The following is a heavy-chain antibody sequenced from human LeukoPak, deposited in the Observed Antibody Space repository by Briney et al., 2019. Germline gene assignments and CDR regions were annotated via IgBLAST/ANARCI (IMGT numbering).Heavy chain of an antibody. CDR1: GGSISSSSYY. V-gene: IGHV4-39*01. J-gene: IGHJ5*02. CDR3: ARHVRIRGGVVIMGQKSTNWFDP. D-gene: IGHD3-3*01. CDR2: IYYSGST. Sequence: SETLSLTCTGSGGSISSSSYYWGWIRQPPGKGLEWIGSIYYSGSTYYNPSLKSRVTISVDTSKNQFSLKLSSVTAADTAVYYCARHVRIRGGVVIMGQKSTNWFDPWGQGTLVTVSS.